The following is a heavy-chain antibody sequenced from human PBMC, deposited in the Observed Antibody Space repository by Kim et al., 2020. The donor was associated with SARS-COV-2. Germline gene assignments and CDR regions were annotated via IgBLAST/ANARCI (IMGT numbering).Heavy chain of an antibody. CDR2: IYHSGST. V-gene: IGHV4-4*02. CDR1: GGSISSSNW. CDR3: ARDRNASYDFWSGYYNWGYYGMDG. Sequence: SETLSLTCAVSGGSISSSNWWSWVRQPPGKGLEWIGEIYHSGSTNYNPSLKSRVTISVDKSKNQFSLKLSSVTAADTAVYYCARDRNASYDFWSGYYNWGYYGMDGWGQGTTVTVSS. D-gene: IGHD3-3*01. J-gene: IGHJ6*02.